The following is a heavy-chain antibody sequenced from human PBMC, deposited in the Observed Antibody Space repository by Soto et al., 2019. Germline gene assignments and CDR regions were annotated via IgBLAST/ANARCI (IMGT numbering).Heavy chain of an antibody. CDR3: AQPVAAPTHSAYYDMDV. CDR1: GFTFSYYT. D-gene: IGHD6-25*01. CDR2: ISNSGDTI. V-gene: IGHV3-23*01. J-gene: IGHJ6*02. Sequence: EVQLLESGGGLVQPGGSLRLSCVASGFTFSYYTMSWVRQAPGKGLEWVSGISNSGDTIYYADSVKGRFTISRDNFKITLDLQMTSLRADDTAGDDCAQPVAAPTHSAYYDMDVWGQGTAVTVSS.